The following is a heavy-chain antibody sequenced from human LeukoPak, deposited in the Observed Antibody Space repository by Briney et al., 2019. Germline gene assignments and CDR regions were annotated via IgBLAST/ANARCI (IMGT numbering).Heavy chain of an antibody. Sequence: GGSLRLSCATSGLTFSYYWMNWVRQAPGKGLEWVSVIYSGGSTYYADSVKGRFTISRDNSKNTLYLQMNSLRAEDTAVYYCARDLTHDAFDIWGQGTMVTVSS. D-gene: IGHD3-9*01. J-gene: IGHJ3*02. CDR1: GLTFSYYW. CDR2: IYSGGST. CDR3: ARDLTHDAFDI. V-gene: IGHV3-53*01.